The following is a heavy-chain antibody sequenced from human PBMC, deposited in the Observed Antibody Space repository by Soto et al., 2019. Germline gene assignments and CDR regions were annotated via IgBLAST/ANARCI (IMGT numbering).Heavy chain of an antibody. D-gene: IGHD6-19*01. CDR2: ISNSGST. CDR3: ARGLSSSAYLDY. CDR1: GGPISSSGDY. J-gene: IGHJ4*02. V-gene: IGHV4-39*01. Sequence: PSETLCVSSTVTGGPISSSGDYWGWVRQTPGKGLEWIGTISNSGSTYYNPSVMSRVTISVDTSKKQFSLRLISVTAADTAVYYCARGLSSSAYLDYWGQGTLVTGSS.